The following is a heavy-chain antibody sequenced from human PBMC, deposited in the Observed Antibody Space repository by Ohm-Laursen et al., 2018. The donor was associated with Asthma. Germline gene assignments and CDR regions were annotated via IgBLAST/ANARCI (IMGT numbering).Heavy chain of an antibody. J-gene: IGHJ6*02. D-gene: IGHD3-16*01. CDR2: ISSSSSTI. V-gene: IGHV3-48*01. CDR1: EFTFSLYS. CDR3: AREWGGMDV. Sequence: SLRLSCAASEFTFSLYSMSWVRQAPGKGLEWVSYISSSSSTIYYADSVKGRFTISRDNAKNSLYLQMNNLRAEDAAIYYCAREWGGMDVWGQGTTVTVSS.